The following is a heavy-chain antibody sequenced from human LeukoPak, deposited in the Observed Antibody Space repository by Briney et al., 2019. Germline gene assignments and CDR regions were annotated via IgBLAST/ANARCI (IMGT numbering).Heavy chain of an antibody. D-gene: IGHD2-21*02. Sequence: GASVKVSCKASGYTFTSYGISWVRQAPGQGLEWMGWISAYNGNTNYAQKLQGRVTMTTDTSTSTAYMELRSLRSDDTAVYYCARDIVVVTWYGVYNALDAFDIWGQGTMVTVSS. J-gene: IGHJ3*02. V-gene: IGHV1-18*01. CDR2: ISAYNGNT. CDR3: ARDIVVVTWYGVYNALDAFDI. CDR1: GYTFTSYG.